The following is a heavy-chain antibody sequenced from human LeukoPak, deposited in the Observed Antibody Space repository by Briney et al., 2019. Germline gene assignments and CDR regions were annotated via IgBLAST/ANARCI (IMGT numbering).Heavy chain of an antibody. CDR1: GFTFSSYT. CDR2: ISSSSIYK. D-gene: IGHD3-22*01. J-gene: IGHJ1*01. Sequence: PGGSLRLSCAASGFTFSSYTMSWVRQAPGKGLEWVSSISSSSIYKYYADSLKGRFTISRDNAKNSLYLQMNSLRVEDTAVYYCARDDDSSGYEGDWGQGTLVTVSS. V-gene: IGHV3-21*06. CDR3: ARDDDSSGYEGD.